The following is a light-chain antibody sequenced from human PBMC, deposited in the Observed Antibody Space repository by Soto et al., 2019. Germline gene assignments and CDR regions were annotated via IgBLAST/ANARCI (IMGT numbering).Light chain of an antibody. CDR3: LQHNSYPWT. Sequence: DVQMTQSPSTLSASVGDRVTITCRASQNINSWLAWYQQKPGKAPKRLIYAASSLQSGVPSRFSGSGSGTEFTLTISSLQPEDFATYYCLQHNSYPWTFGQGTKVDIK. V-gene: IGKV1-5*01. CDR2: AAS. CDR1: QNINSW. J-gene: IGKJ1*01.